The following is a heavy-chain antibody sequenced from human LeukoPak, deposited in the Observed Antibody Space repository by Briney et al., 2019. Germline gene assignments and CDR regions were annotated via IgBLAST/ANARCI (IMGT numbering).Heavy chain of an antibody. CDR2: INPNSGGT. CDR1: GYTFTGYY. D-gene: IGHD2-21*02. V-gene: IGHV1-2*02. Sequence: EASVKVSCKASGYTFTGYYMHWVRQAPGQGLEWMGWINPNSGGTNYAQKFQGRVTMTRDTSISTAYMELSRLRSDDTAVYYCARGRAGEIAYCGGDCYSQDYWGQGTLVTVSS. J-gene: IGHJ4*02. CDR3: ARGRAGEIAYCGGDCYSQDY.